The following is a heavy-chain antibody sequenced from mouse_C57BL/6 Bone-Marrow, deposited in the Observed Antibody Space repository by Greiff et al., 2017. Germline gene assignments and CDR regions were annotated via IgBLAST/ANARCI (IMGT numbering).Heavy chain of an antibody. CDR2: IYPGSGNT. J-gene: IGHJ1*03. D-gene: IGHD1-1*01. CDR3: ARGDYGSSYWYFDV. CDR1: GYTFTDYY. V-gene: IGHV1-76*01. Sequence: QVQLKESGAELVRPGASVKLSCKASGYTFTDYYINWVKQRPGQGLEWIARIYPGSGNTYYNEKFKGKATLTSAKSSSTAYMQLSSLTSEDSAVYFCARGDYGSSYWYFDVWGTGTTVTVSS.